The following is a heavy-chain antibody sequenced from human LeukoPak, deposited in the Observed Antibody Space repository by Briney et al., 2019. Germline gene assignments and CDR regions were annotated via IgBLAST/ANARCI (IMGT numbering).Heavy chain of an antibody. CDR2: ISSSSSYI. Sequence: PGGSLRLSCAASGFTFSSYSMNWVRQAPGKGLEWVSSISSSSSYIYYADSVKGRFTISRDNAKNSLYLQMNSLRAEDTALYYCAREWLQSRDAFDIWGQGTMVTVSS. CDR1: GFTFSSYS. J-gene: IGHJ3*02. D-gene: IGHD5-24*01. V-gene: IGHV3-21*04. CDR3: AREWLQSRDAFDI.